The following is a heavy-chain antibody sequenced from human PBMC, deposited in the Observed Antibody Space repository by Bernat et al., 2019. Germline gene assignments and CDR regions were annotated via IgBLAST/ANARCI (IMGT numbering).Heavy chain of an antibody. CDR2: ISYDGST. CDR1: GGSIGDDGNY. J-gene: IGHJ4*02. V-gene: IGHV4-31*11. Sequence: LQESGPGLVTPSQTLSLICAVSGGSIGDDGNYWGWIRQHPGKGLEWIGYISYDGSTFYNPSLKSRVSLSVDKSKNEFSLRLTSATAADTAIYFCARVAYSSSWHYFDYWGQGTLVTVSS. CDR3: ARVAYSSSWHYFDY. D-gene: IGHD6-13*01.